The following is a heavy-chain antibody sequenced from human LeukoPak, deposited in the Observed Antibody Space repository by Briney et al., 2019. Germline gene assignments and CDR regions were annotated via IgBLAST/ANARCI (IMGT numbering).Heavy chain of an antibody. CDR3: ARGAGSSSPDIYYYYYYYMDV. J-gene: IGHJ6*03. CDR2: IYYSGST. CDR1: GGSISSYY. Sequence: SETLSLTCTVSGGSISSYYWSWIRQPPGKGLEWIGYIYYSGSTNYNPSLKSRVTISVDTSKNQFSLKLSSVTAADTAVYYCARGAGSSSPDIYYYYYYYMDVWGKGTTVTVSS. V-gene: IGHV4-59*12. D-gene: IGHD6-6*01.